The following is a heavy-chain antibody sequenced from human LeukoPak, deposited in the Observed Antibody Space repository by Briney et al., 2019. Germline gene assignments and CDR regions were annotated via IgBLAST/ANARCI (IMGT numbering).Heavy chain of an antibody. V-gene: IGHV3-23*01. CDR3: TKGTIWLPFDY. CDR1: GFTFSSYA. Sequence: GGSLRLSCAASGFTFSSYAMSWVRQAPGKGLEWVSSISGSGGSTYYAESVEGRFTISRDNSKNTLYLQMNSLRAEDTAVYYCTKGTIWLPFDYWGQGTLVTVSS. D-gene: IGHD5-18*01. J-gene: IGHJ4*02. CDR2: ISGSGGST.